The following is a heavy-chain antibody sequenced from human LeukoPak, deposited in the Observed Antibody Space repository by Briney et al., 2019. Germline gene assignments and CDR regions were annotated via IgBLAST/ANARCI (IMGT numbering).Heavy chain of an antibody. J-gene: IGHJ5*02. Sequence: SETLSLTCTVSGGSISSYYWSWIRQPAGKGLEWIGRIYTSGSTNYNPSLKSRVTMSVDTSKNQFSLKLSSVTAADTAVYYCARVEAPRKSAAADHNWFDPWGQGTLVTVSS. CDR3: ARVEAPRKSAAADHNWFDP. CDR2: IYTSGST. V-gene: IGHV4-4*07. CDR1: GGSISSYY. D-gene: IGHD6-13*01.